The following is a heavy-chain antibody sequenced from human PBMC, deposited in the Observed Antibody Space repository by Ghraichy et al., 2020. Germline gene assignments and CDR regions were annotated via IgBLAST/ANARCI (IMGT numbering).Heavy chain of an antibody. Sequence: SETLSLTCTVSGGSISSYYWSWIRQPPGKGLEWIGYIYYSGSTNYNPSLKSRVTISVDTSKNQFSLKLSSVTAADTAVYYCARFPLYYDSDAFDIWGQGTMVTVSS. CDR3: ARFPLYYDSDAFDI. J-gene: IGHJ3*02. CDR1: GGSISSYY. CDR2: IYYSGST. D-gene: IGHD3-22*01. V-gene: IGHV4-59*08.